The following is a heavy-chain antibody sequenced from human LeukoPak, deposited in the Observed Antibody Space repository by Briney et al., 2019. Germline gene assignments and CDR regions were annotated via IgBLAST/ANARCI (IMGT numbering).Heavy chain of an antibody. V-gene: IGHV3-64*01. J-gene: IGHJ4*02. Sequence: GGSLRLSCAASGFTFSGYAMYWVRQAPGKGLEYVSAISTNGGSTYYANSVKGRFTISRDNSKNTLYLQMGSLRAEDMAVYYCAGGSSWYRGIDYWGQGTLVTVSS. CDR3: AGGSSWYRGIDY. CDR1: GFTFSGYA. CDR2: ISTNGGST. D-gene: IGHD6-13*01.